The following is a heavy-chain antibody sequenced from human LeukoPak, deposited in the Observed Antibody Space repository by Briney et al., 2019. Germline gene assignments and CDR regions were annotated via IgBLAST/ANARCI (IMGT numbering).Heavy chain of an antibody. CDR3: ARRGHYSDYFDY. Sequence: PGGSLRLSCAASGFTFSSYTMNWVRQAPGKGLEWVSSISGSGSYITYADSVKGRFTISRDNAKNSLYLQMNSLRAEVTAVYYCARRGHYSDYFDYWGQGTLVTVSS. D-gene: IGHD4-11*01. V-gene: IGHV3-21*01. CDR2: ISGSGSYI. J-gene: IGHJ4*02. CDR1: GFTFSSYT.